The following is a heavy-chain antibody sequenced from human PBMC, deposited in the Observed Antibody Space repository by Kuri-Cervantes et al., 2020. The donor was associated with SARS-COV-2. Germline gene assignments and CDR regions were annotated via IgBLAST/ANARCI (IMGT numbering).Heavy chain of an antibody. V-gene: IGHV4-39*07. CDR3: ARFSWYGITNGFDY. Sequence: ESLKISCTVSGGSISSSSYYWGWIRQPPGKGLEWIGSIYYSGSTYYNPSLKSRVTISVDTSKNQFSLKLSSVTAADTAVYYCARFSWYGITNGFDYWGQGTLVTVSS. CDR1: GGSISSSSYY. J-gene: IGHJ4*02. D-gene: IGHD6-13*01. CDR2: IYYSGST.